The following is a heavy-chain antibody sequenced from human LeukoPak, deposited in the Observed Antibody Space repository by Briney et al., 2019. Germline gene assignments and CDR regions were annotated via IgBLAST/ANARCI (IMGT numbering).Heavy chain of an antibody. CDR3: AKEVGATSSYYTMDV. CDR1: GFNYSTYA. J-gene: IGHJ6*02. Sequence: GGSLRLSCAASGFNYSTYAIIWVRQAPGKGLECVAGITGSGSRTHYADSVKRRYTISRDNSKNTMYLQMSSLRAEDMVIYYCAKEVGATSSYYTMDVWGQGTTVTVSS. CDR2: ITGSGSRT. V-gene: IGHV3-23*01. D-gene: IGHD1-26*01.